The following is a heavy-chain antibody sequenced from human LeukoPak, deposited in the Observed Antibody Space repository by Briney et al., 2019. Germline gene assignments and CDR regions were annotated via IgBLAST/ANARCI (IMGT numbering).Heavy chain of an antibody. V-gene: IGHV1-69*04. CDR2: IIPIFGIA. D-gene: IGHD6-19*01. J-gene: IGHJ4*02. CDR1: GRTFSSYA. Sequence: SVKVSCKASGRTFSSYAISWVRQATGQGLEWMGRIIPIFGIANYAQKFQGRVPITADKSTSTAYMELMSPEAEDMYFYASVTLPGCNRGWSEDYGGQGTLVIVSS. CDR3: VTLPGCNRGWSEDY.